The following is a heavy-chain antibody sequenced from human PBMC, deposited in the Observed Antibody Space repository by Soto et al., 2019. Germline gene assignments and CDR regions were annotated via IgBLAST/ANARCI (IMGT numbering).Heavy chain of an antibody. CDR1: GASVSCYY. CDR3: ARDRITGLIDY. Sequence: XTQSLTYAVYGASVSCYYLAWVRQPPGKGLEWIGEINHSGSTNYNPSLKSRVTISVDTSKNQFSLKLASLTSADTAVYYCARDRITGLIDYWGQGTLVTVS. CDR2: INHSGST. V-gene: IGHV4-34*01. J-gene: IGHJ4*02. D-gene: IGHD2-8*02.